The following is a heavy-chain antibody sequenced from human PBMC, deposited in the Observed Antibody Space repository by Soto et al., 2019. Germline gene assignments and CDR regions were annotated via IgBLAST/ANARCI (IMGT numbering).Heavy chain of an antibody. CDR3: ARVPPIPTKVTTWYYFDY. CDR1: GYTFTSYA. Sequence: ASVKVSCTASGYTFTSYAMHWVRQAPGQRLEWMGWINAGNGNTKYSQKFQGRVTITRDTSASTAYMKLSSVTAADTAVYYCARVPPIPTKVTTWYYFDYWGQGTLVTVSS. D-gene: IGHD4-17*01. CDR2: INAGNGNT. J-gene: IGHJ4*02. V-gene: IGHV1-3*01.